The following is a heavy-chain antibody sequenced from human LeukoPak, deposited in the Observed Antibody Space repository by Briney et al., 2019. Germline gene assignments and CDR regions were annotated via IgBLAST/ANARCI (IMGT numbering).Heavy chain of an antibody. V-gene: IGHV4-34*01. J-gene: IGHJ5*02. CDR2: INHSGST. D-gene: IGHD3-10*01. CDR1: GGSFSGYY. Sequence: SETLSLTCAVYGGSFSGYYWSWIRQPPGKGLEWIGEINHSGSTNYNPSLKSRVTISVDTSKNQFSLKLSPVTAADTAVYYCARGSRYYGSGSYYNARNSNWFDPWGQGTLVTVSS. CDR3: ARGSRYYGSGSYYNARNSNWFDP.